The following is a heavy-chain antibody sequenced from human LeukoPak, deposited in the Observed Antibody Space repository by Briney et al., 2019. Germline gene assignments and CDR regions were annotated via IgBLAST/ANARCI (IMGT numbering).Heavy chain of an antibody. D-gene: IGHD5-18*01. V-gene: IGHV3-11*06. CDR3: ARCPGYSYGPDWYFDL. Sequence: PGGSLRLSCAASGFTFSDYYMSWIRQAPGKGLEGVSYISSSSSYTNYADSVKGRFTISRDNAKNSLYLQMNSLRAEDTAVYYCARCPGYSYGPDWYFDLWGRGTLVTVSS. J-gene: IGHJ2*01. CDR2: ISSSSSYT. CDR1: GFTFSDYY.